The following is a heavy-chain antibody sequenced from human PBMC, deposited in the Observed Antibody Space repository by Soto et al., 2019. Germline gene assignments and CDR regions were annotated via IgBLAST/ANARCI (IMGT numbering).Heavy chain of an antibody. CDR1: GVSISSGGYY. J-gene: IGHJ6*02. CDR2: INHSGST. CDR3: ARSPTSGYYDILTGYSAPPYYYYGMDV. Sequence: SETLSLTCAVSGVSISSGGYYWSWIRQPPGKGLEWIGEINHSGSTNYNPSLKSRVTISVDTSKNQFSLKLSSVTAADTAVYYCARSPTSGYYDILTGYSAPPYYYYGMDVWGQGTTVTVSS. V-gene: IGHV4-34*01. D-gene: IGHD3-9*01.